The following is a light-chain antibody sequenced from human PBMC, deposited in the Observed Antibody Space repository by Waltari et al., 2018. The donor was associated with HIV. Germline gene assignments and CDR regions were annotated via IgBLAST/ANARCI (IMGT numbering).Light chain of an antibody. CDR1: QSVSSY. J-gene: IGKJ2*01. V-gene: IGKV3-11*01. Sequence: EIVLTQSPATLSLSPGERATLSCRASQSVSSYLAWYQQKPGQAPRLLIYDASNMATGIPARFSASGSGTDFTLTISSLEPEDFAVYYCQQRSYWPPYTFGQGTRLEIK. CDR2: DAS. CDR3: QQRSYWPPYT.